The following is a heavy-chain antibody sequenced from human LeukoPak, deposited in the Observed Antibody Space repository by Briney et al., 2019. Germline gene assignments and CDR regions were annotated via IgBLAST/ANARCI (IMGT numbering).Heavy chain of an antibody. CDR3: LRGDRRDY. Sequence: GGSLRLSCEASGFTFNTYSMNWARQAPGKGLEWVSSIDSSGGYMFYADSVKGRSIISRNNAKDSLYLQMNSLRVEDTAVYYCLRGDRRDYWGQGTLVTVSS. J-gene: IGHJ4*02. CDR1: GFTFNTYS. V-gene: IGHV3-21*06. CDR2: IDSSGGYM.